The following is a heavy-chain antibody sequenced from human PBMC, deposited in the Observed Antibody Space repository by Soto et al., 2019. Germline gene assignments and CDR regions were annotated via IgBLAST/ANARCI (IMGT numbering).Heavy chain of an antibody. D-gene: IGHD6-19*01. V-gene: IGHV1-69*13. CDR1: GGTFSSYA. Sequence: SVKVSCKASGGTFSSYAISWVRQAPGQGLEWMGGIIPIFGTANYAQKFQGRVTITADESTSTAYMELSSLRSEDTAVYYCARVSEIWVAGTWKYNWFDPWGQGTLVTVSS. CDR3: ARVSEIWVAGTWKYNWFDP. J-gene: IGHJ5*02. CDR2: IIPIFGTA.